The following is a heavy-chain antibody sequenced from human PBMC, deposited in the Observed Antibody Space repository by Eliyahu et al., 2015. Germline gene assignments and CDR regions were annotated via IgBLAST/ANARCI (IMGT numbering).Heavy chain of an antibody. Sequence: QVQLVESGGGVVQPGGSLRLSCAASGFTFSSYGMHWVRQAPGKGLEWVAFIRYDGSNKYYADSVKGRFTISRDNSKNTLYLQMNSLRAEDTAVYYCAKDKTGSSGWWPLGDWGQGTLVTVSS. CDR3: AKDKTGSSGWWPLGD. CDR2: IRYDGSNK. V-gene: IGHV3-30*02. D-gene: IGHD6-19*01. CDR1: GFTFSSYG. J-gene: IGHJ4*02.